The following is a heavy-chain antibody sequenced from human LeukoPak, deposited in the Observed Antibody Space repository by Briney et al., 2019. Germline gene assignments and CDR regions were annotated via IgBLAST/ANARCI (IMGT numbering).Heavy chain of an antibody. CDR1: RGTSSSYA. Sequence: SVKVSCKASRGTSSSYAISWVRQAPGQGLEWMGRVIPIFGTANYAQKFQGRVTITTDESTSTAYMELSSLRSEDTAVYCCARAPGYCSGGSCLDYWGQGTLVTVSP. D-gene: IGHD2-15*01. V-gene: IGHV1-69*05. CDR3: ARAPGYCSGGSCLDY. CDR2: VIPIFGTA. J-gene: IGHJ4*02.